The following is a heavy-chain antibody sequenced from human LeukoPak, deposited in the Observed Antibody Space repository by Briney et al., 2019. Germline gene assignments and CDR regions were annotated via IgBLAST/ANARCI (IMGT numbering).Heavy chain of an antibody. D-gene: IGHD5-12*01. CDR1: GFAFSSVW. Sequence: GGSLRLSCAASGFAFSSVWMSWVRQAPGKGLEWVGRIKSKTDGGTTDYAAPAKGRFTISRDDSKNTLYLQMNSLKTEDTAVYYCTTGGYGGQFDYWGQGTLVTVSS. J-gene: IGHJ4*02. CDR3: TTGGYGGQFDY. CDR2: IKSKTDGGTT. V-gene: IGHV3-15*01.